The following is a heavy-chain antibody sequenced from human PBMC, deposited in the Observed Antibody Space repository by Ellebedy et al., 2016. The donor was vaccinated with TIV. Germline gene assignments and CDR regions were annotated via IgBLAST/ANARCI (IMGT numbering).Heavy chain of an antibody. Sequence: KVSCXGSGYSFTTYWIGWVRQMPGKGLEWMGVIYPGNSETKYSPSFEGQVTISADKSITTAFLQWSSLKASDTAMYYCVRHPRNHYGSGTYDVDTFDFWGQGTVVIVSS. CDR1: GYSFTTYW. CDR3: VRHPRNHYGSGTYDVDTFDF. J-gene: IGHJ3*01. CDR2: IYPGNSET. D-gene: IGHD3-10*01. V-gene: IGHV5-51*01.